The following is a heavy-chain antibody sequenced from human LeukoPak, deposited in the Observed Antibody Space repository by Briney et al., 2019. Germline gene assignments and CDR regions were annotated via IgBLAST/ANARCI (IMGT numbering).Heavy chain of an antibody. D-gene: IGHD2-8*02. Sequence: GGSLRLSCAASGFTFSSYPMSWVRQAPEKGLEWVSAISGSGGNTYYAGSVMGRFTISRDNSKNTLSLQMNSLRAEDTAIYYCARDLSEKYCIDYWGQGTLVTVSS. J-gene: IGHJ4*02. CDR1: GFTFSSYP. CDR2: ISGSGGNT. CDR3: ARDLSEKYCIDY. V-gene: IGHV3-23*01.